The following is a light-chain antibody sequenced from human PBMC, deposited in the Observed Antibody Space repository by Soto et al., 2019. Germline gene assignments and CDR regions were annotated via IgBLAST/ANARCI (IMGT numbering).Light chain of an antibody. J-gene: IGLJ1*01. CDR3: CSYAGAYIYV. Sequence: LTQPLSVSGSPGQSVTISCTGTSSDVGGYNYVSWYQQHPGKAPKLMIYDVSERPSGVPDRFSASKSGNTASLSISGLQAEDEADYYCCSYAGAYIYVFGSGTKVTVL. CDR1: SSDVGGYNY. V-gene: IGLV2-11*01. CDR2: DVS.